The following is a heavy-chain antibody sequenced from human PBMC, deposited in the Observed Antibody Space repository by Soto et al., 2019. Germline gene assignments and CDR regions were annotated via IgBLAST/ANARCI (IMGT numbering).Heavy chain of an antibody. CDR1: GGSISGYY. D-gene: IGHD4-17*01. J-gene: IGHJ5*02. V-gene: IGHV4-59*08. CDR2: IYYTGST. Sequence: QVQLQESGPGLVKPSETLSLTCTVSGGSISGYYWSWIRQPPGKGLEWIAYIYYTGSTNYNPPFRSRVSISVDTSKIQFSLKLSSVTAADTAVYYCARRGSVTTTFDPWGQGILVTVSS. CDR3: ARRGSVTTTFDP.